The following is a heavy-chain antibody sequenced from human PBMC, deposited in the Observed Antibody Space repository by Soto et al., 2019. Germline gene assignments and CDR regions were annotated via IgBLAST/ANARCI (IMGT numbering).Heavy chain of an antibody. J-gene: IGHJ6*02. D-gene: IGHD3-9*01. Sequence: GGSVRLSCVASGFTFSSYGMHWVRQAPGKGLEWVAVISYDGSNKYYADSVKGRFTISRDNSKNTLYLQMNSLRAEDTAVYYCAKQNYDILTGYYTLYYYYGMDVWGQGTTVTVSS. CDR3: AKQNYDILTGYYTLYYYYGMDV. V-gene: IGHV3-30*18. CDR2: ISYDGSNK. CDR1: GFTFSSYG.